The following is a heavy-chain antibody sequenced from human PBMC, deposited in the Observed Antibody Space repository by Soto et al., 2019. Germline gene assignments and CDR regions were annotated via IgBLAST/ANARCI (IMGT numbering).Heavy chain of an antibody. CDR3: AREERFQYYYDSSGYYSTGYYYYYYGMAV. CDR2: ISYDGSNK. V-gene: IGHV3-30-3*01. CDR1: GFTFSSYA. J-gene: IGHJ6*02. D-gene: IGHD3-22*01. Sequence: GGSLRLSCAASGFTFSSYAMHWLRQAPGKGLEWVAVISYDGSNKYYADSVKGRFTISRDNFKNTLYLQMNSLRVEYTAVYYCAREERFQYYYDSSGYYSTGYYYYYYGMAVCSQGTTVTVSS.